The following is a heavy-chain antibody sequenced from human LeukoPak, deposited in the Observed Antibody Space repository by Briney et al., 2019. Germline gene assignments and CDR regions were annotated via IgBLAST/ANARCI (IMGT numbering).Heavy chain of an antibody. Sequence: GGSLRLSCAASGFTFSSYSMNWVRQAPGKGLEWVSYISSSSSTIYYADSVKGRFTISRDNAKNSLYLQMNSLRAEDTAVYYCAIDSPVSGSYYNVDPDYWGQGTLVSVSS. CDR3: AIDSPVSGSYYNVDPDY. CDR2: ISSSSSTI. CDR1: GFTFSSYS. J-gene: IGHJ4*02. D-gene: IGHD3-10*01. V-gene: IGHV3-48*01.